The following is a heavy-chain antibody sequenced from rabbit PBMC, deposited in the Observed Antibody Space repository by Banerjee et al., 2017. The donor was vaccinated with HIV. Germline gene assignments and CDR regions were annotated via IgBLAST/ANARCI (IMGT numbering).Heavy chain of an antibody. V-gene: IGHV1S40*01. D-gene: IGHD6-1*01. Sequence: QSLEESGGDLVKPGASLTLTCKASGFDLSSYYYMCWVRQAPGKGLEWIACIYAGSSGSTYYASWAKGRFTISKTSSTTVTLQMTSLTAADTATYFCARGGYTYGYADYADGYNLWGQGTLVTVS. J-gene: IGHJ4*01. CDR3: ARGGYTYGYADYADGYNL. CDR1: GFDLSSYYY. CDR2: IYAGSSGST.